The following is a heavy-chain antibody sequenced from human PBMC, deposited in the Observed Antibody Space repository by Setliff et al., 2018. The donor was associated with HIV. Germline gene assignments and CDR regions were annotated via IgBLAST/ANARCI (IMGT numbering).Heavy chain of an antibody. D-gene: IGHD3-22*01. Sequence: GASVKVSCKASGYTFTSYGISWVRQAPGQGLEWMGWISAYNGNTNYAQKLQGRVTMTTDTSTSTAYMELRSLRSDDTAVYYCASGSEHYYDSSGYYIDYWGQGTLVTVSS. V-gene: IGHV1-18*01. J-gene: IGHJ4*02. CDR2: ISAYNGNT. CDR1: GYTFTSYG. CDR3: ASGSEHYYDSSGYYIDY.